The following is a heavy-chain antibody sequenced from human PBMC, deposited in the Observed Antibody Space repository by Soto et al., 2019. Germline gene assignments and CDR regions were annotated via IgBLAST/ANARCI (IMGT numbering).Heavy chain of an antibody. CDR1: GGSISSGSYY. D-gene: IGHD3-22*01. CDR2: IYYSGST. V-gene: IGHV4-39*01. Sequence: SDTLSRTCSFSGGSISSGSYYWCWIRQPPGKGLEGIGSIYYSGSTYYNPSLKSRVTISVDTSKNQFSLKLSSVTAADTAVYYCARHRYYYDSSGYYFLDYWGQG. J-gene: IGHJ4*02. CDR3: ARHRYYYDSSGYYFLDY.